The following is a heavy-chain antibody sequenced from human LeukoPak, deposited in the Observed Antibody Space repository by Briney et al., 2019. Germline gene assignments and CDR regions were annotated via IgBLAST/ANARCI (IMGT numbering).Heavy chain of an antibody. V-gene: IGHV4-59*01. D-gene: IGHD4-11*01. Sequence: PPETLSLTCTVSGGSISSYYWSWIRQPPGKGLEWIGYIYYSGSTNYNPSLKSRVTISVDTSKNQFSLKLSSVTAADTAVYYCARFDYSNYLRAFDIWGQGTMVTVSS. CDR1: GGSISSYY. CDR3: ARFDYSNYLRAFDI. J-gene: IGHJ3*02. CDR2: IYYSGST.